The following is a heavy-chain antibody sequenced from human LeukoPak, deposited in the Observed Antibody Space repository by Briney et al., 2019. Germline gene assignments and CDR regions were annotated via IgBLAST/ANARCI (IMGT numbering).Heavy chain of an antibody. CDR1: GFTFSRHW. J-gene: IGHJ6*03. CDR2: INTDGTTT. CDR3: VRGAFRGYYMDV. Sequence: QTGGSLRLSCAASGFTFSRHWMHWVRQAPGKGLVWVSRINTDGTTTNYADSVKGRFTISRDNAKNTPYLLMNSLRIEDTAVYYCVRGAFRGYYMDVWGKGTTAIVSS. V-gene: IGHV3-74*01. D-gene: IGHD3-16*01.